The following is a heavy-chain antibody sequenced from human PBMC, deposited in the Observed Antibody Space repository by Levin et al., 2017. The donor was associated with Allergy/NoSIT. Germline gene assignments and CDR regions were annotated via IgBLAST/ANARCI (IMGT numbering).Heavy chain of an antibody. Sequence: LAGGSLRLSCAASGFMFSRDAMHWVRQSPGKGLEWVAMISFDKSFTNYADSVRGRFTISRDNSKNTLDLQMDSLRVEDTAMYYCARINYDLSSGLQRGGWFDPWGQGTLVTVSS. J-gene: IGHJ5*02. CDR1: GFMFSRDA. CDR2: ISFDKSFT. CDR3: ARINYDLSSGLQRGGWFDP. V-gene: IGHV3-30-3*01. D-gene: IGHD3-3*01.